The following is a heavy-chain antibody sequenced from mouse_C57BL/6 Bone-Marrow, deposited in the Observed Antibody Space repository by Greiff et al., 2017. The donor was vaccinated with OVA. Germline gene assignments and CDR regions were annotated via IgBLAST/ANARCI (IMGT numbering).Heavy chain of an antibody. Sequence: VQLQQSGPELVKPGASVKISCKASGYTFTDYYMNWVKQSHGKSLEWIGDINPNNGGTSYNQKFKGKATLTVDKSSSTAYMELRSLTSEDSAVDYCARQLRLGKFDYWGQGTTLTVSS. CDR3: ARQLRLGKFDY. V-gene: IGHV1-26*01. J-gene: IGHJ2*01. D-gene: IGHD3-2*02. CDR2: INPNNGGT. CDR1: GYTFTDYY.